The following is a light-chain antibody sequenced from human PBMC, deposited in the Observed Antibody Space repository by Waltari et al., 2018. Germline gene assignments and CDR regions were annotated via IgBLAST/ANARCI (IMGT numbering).Light chain of an antibody. CDR2: DVT. V-gene: IGLV2-14*03. CDR1: ISDIGSYEY. J-gene: IGLJ1*01. Sequence: QSAPSQPASVSGSPGQSITISCTGAISDIGSYEYVSWYQQHPDRVPRLIIFDVTKRPSGVSSRFSCSKSANTASLTISGLQAEDEADYYCGSYTAGSALYVLGTGT. CDR3: GSYTAGSALYV.